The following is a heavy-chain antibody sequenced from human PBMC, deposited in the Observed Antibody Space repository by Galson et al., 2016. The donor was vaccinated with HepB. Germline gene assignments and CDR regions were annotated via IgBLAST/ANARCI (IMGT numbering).Heavy chain of an antibody. V-gene: IGHV3-30*01. CDR1: GFTFTYYA. CDR3: ARVEDSGYGYYSHGMDV. CDR2: VSYDGSKT. Sequence: SLRLSCAASGFTFTYYAMHWVRQAPGKGLEWVAGVSYDGSKTYYADSVKGRFTISRDKSKNTLYLQMNSLRAEDTAVYYCARVEDSGYGYYSHGMDVWGQGPTVTVSS. D-gene: IGHD5-12*01. J-gene: IGHJ6*02.